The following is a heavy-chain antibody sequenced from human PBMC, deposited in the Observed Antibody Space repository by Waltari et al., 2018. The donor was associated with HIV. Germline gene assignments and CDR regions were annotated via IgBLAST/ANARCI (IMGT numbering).Heavy chain of an antibody. J-gene: IGHJ5*02. CDR3: ARGRGGGGSSGNWFDP. V-gene: IGHV4-59*01. CDR2: SYYSGRT. D-gene: IGHD2-15*01. CDR1: GGSISNYF. Sequence: QVQLQESGPGQMKPSETLSLTCTVSGGSISNYFWSWIRQPPGKGLEWLGYSYYSGRTNYNPSLKSRVTISVDTSKSQFSLKLSSVTAADTAVYYCARGRGGGGSSGNWFDPWGQGTLVTVSS.